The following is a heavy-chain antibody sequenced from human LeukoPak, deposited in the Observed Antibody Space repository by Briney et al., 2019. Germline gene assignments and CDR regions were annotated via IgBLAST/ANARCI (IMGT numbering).Heavy chain of an antibody. J-gene: IGHJ4*02. CDR3: TTAPGYFDY. Sequence: KESGPTLVKPTQTLTLNCTFSGFSLSTSGVGVDSIRQHPGKALEWLALIYWDDDKRYSPSLKSRLTITKDTSKNQVVLTMANMDPVDTATYYCTTAPGYFDYWGQGTLVTVSS. CDR1: GFSLSTSGVG. D-gene: IGHD1-14*01. V-gene: IGHV2-5*02. CDR2: IYWDDDK.